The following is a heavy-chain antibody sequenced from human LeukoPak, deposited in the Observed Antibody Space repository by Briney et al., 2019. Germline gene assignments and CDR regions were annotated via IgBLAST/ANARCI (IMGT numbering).Heavy chain of an antibody. CDR1: GFPFPTSEVV. V-gene: IGHV2-5*01. CDR3: APTYYYGSGTFSVHN. J-gene: IGHJ4*02. Sequence: SGPTLVRPTEPLTLSGPSPGFPFPTSEVVVAWFLQPPGRALRWLALFFWNDDKRYSPSLESRLTITKDTSKNQVVLTMTNMDPADTATYYCAPTYYYGSGTFSVHNWGQGTLVTVSS. CDR2: FFWNDDK. D-gene: IGHD3-10*01.